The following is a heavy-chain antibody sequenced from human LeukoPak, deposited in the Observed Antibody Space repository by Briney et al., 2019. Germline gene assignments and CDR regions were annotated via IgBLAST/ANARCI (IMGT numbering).Heavy chain of an antibody. CDR2: IIKSGSHI. J-gene: IGHJ3*02. D-gene: IGHD2-2*01. Sequence: GGSLRLSCAASGFTFSDYSMNWVRQAPGKGLEWVSAIIKSGSHIYYADSVKGRFTISRDNANNSLYLQMTGLRDEDTAVYYCARAGTAVSLADAFDIWGQGTMVTVSS. CDR1: GFTFSDYS. CDR3: ARAGTAVSLADAFDI. V-gene: IGHV3-21*01.